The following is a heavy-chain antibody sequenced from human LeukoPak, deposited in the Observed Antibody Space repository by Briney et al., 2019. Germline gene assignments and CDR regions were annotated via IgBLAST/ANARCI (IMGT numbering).Heavy chain of an antibody. V-gene: IGHV3-23*01. J-gene: IGHJ4*02. CDR1: GFTFSSYA. CDR2: ISGSGGST. Sequence: GGSLRLSCAASGFTFSSYAMSWVRQAPGKGLEWVSAISGSGGSTYYADSVKGRFTISRDNSKNTLYLQMNSLRAEGTAVYYCAKETAGITMIVVAIKGGFDYWGQGTLVTVSS. D-gene: IGHD3-22*01. CDR3: AKETAGITMIVVAIKGGFDY.